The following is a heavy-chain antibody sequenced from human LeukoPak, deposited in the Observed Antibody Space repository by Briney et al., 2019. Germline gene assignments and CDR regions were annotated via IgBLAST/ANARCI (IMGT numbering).Heavy chain of an antibody. V-gene: IGHV3-53*01. CDR1: RITVSINS. J-gene: IGHJ4*02. CDR2: ISSGGGT. Sequence: GRSLRLSSAPSRITVSINSMSCVRPAPGRWLEWVSVISSGGGTYYADSVKGRFTISRDNPKNMLYVQMNSLRGEDTAVYYCARDTPPDYWGQGTLVTVSS. CDR3: ARDTPPDY.